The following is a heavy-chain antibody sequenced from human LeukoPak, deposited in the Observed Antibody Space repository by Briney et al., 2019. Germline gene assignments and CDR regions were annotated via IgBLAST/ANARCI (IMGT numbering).Heavy chain of an antibody. V-gene: IGHV3-53*01. J-gene: IGHJ3*02. Sequence: GGSLRLSCAASGFTVSSNYMSWVRQAPGKGLEWVSIIYSGGSTSYADSVKGRFTISRDNSKNTLYLQMNSLRAEDTAVYYCARGGSYLSAFDIWGQGTMVTVSS. CDR1: GFTVSSNY. CDR3: ARGGSYLSAFDI. CDR2: IYSGGST. D-gene: IGHD1-26*01.